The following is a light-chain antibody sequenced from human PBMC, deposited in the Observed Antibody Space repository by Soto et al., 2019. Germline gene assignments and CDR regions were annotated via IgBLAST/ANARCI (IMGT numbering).Light chain of an antibody. J-gene: IGKJ2*01. CDR1: QAISNY. Sequence: DIQMTQSPSSLSASVGDRVTITCRSSQAISNYVSWYQQEPRKDPRLLIYAASSLQSGVPSRFSASGSGTDFTLTISGLQPEDFGTYFCQQTYTYPYSFGQGTKVEIK. CDR3: QQTYTYPYS. V-gene: IGKV1-39*01. CDR2: AAS.